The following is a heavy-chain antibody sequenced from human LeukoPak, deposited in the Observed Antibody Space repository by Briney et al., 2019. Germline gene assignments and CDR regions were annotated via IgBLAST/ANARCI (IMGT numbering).Heavy chain of an antibody. CDR1: GFTFSSYW. CDR2: ISHDSAII. Sequence: GGSLRLSCAASGFTFSSYWMNWVRQAPGKGLEWISYISHDSAIIYYADSVRGRLTISRDNAKNSLYLQMHSLRAEDTAVYYCVRDNPRCCGVVPANIDDYWGQGTLVTVSS. CDR3: VRDNPRCCGVVPANIDDY. D-gene: IGHD2-15*01. J-gene: IGHJ4*02. V-gene: IGHV3-48*01.